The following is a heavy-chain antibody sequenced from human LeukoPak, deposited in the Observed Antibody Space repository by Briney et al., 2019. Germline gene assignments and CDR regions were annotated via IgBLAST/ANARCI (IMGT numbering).Heavy chain of an antibody. CDR3: AKGQAVAGTGWFDP. CDR2: IWYDGSNK. D-gene: IGHD6-19*01. Sequence: PGRSLRLSCAASGFTFSSYGMHWVRQAPGKGLEWVAVIWYDGSNKYYADSVKGRFTISRDNSKNTLYLQMNSLRAEDTAVYYCAKGQAVAGTGWFDPWGQGTLVTVSS. J-gene: IGHJ5*02. CDR1: GFTFSSYG. V-gene: IGHV3-33*06.